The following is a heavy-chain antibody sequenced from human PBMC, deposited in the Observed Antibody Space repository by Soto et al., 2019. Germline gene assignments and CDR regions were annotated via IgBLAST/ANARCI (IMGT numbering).Heavy chain of an antibody. V-gene: IGHV4-59*01. J-gene: IGHJ5*02. CDR1: GGSISSYY. CDR3: ARDDTAMVTP. CDR2: IYYSGST. Sequence: SETLSLTCTVSGGSISSYYWSWIRQPPGKGLEWIGYIYYSGSTNYNPSLKSRVTISVDTSKNQFSLKLSSVTAADTAVYYCARDDTAMVTPWGQGTLVTVSS. D-gene: IGHD5-18*01.